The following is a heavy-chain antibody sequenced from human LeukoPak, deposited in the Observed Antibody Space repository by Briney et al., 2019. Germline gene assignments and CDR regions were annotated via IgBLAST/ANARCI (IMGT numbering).Heavy chain of an antibody. D-gene: IGHD1-14*01. Sequence: PGGSLRLSCAASGFIFSSYTMHWVRQAPGKGLEWVAVISYDGSNKYYADSVKGRFTISRNNSMNTLYLQMNSLRTEDTAVYYCARSETEERGYWGQGTLVTVSS. J-gene: IGHJ4*02. CDR1: GFIFSSYT. CDR2: ISYDGSNK. CDR3: ARSETEERGY. V-gene: IGHV3-30*04.